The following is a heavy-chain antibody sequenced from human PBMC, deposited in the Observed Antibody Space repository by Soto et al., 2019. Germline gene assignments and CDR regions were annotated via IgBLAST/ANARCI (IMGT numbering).Heavy chain of an antibody. D-gene: IGHD3-3*01. J-gene: IGHJ4*02. V-gene: IGHV4-31*03. Sequence: SETLSLTCTVSGGSISSGGYYWSWIRQHPGKGLEWIGYIYYSGSTYYNPSLKSRVTISVDTSKNQFSLKLSSVTAADTAVYYCARGTIFGVVHLDPIDYWGQGTLVTVSS. CDR2: IYYSGST. CDR1: GGSISSGGYY. CDR3: ARGTIFGVVHLDPIDY.